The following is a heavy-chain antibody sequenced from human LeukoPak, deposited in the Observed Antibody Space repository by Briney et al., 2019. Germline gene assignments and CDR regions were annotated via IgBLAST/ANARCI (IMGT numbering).Heavy chain of an antibody. CDR1: GFTFNTYG. J-gene: IGHJ4*02. D-gene: IGHD2/OR15-2a*01. CDR3: ARQGEGTTDY. CDR2: ISSSGSDT. V-gene: IGHV3-23*01. Sequence: GGSLRLSCAASGFTFNTYGMNWVRQAPGKGLEWVSIISSSGSDTYYADSVKGRFTIARDNPQNTLYLQMNILRADDTAIYYCARQGEGTTDYWGQGTLVTVSS.